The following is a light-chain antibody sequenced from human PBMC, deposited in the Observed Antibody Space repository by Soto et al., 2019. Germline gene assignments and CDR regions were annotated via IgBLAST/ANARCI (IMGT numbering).Light chain of an antibody. J-gene: IGLJ1*01. CDR1: SSDVGAYNY. Sequence: QSVLTQPASVSGSPGQSITISCTGTSSDVGAYNYDSWFQQHPDKAPKLMIYEVSNRPSGVSNRFSGSKSGNAASLTISGLQAEDEAYYFCFSFTTSNTHVFGTGTKLTVL. CDR3: FSFTTSNTHV. V-gene: IGLV2-14*01. CDR2: EVS.